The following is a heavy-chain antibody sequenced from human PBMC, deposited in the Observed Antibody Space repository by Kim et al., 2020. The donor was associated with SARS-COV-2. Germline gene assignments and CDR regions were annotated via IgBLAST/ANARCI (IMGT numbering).Heavy chain of an antibody. D-gene: IGHD2-15*01. J-gene: IGHJ6*02. CDR3: ARDGDKFVVVVAAIPNYYYYGMDV. CDR2: IIPIFGTA. Sequence: SVKVSCKASGGTFSSYAISWVRQAPGQGLEWMGGIIPIFGTANYAQKFQGRVTITADESTSTAYMELSSLRSEDTAVYYCARDGDKFVVVVAAIPNYYYYGMDVWGQGTTVTVSS. CDR1: GGTFSSYA. V-gene: IGHV1-69*13.